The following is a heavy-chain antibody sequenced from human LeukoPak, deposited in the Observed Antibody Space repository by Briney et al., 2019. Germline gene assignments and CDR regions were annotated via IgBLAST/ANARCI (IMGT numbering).Heavy chain of an antibody. CDR2: IIPIFGTA. V-gene: IGHV1-69*05. CDR3: ARSLGTDQLLLRTFDY. J-gene: IGHJ4*02. D-gene: IGHD2-2*01. CDR1: GGTFSSYA. Sequence: SVKVSCKASGGTFSSYAISWVRQAPGQGLEWMGRIIPIFGTANYAQKFQGRVTITTDESTSTAYMELSSLRSEDTAVYYCARSLGTDQLLLRTFDYWGQGTLVTVSS.